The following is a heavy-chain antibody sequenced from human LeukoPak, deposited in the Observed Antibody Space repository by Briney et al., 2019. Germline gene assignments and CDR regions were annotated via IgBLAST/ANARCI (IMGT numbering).Heavy chain of an antibody. J-gene: IGHJ6*02. D-gene: IGHD1-26*01. CDR3: ARIRPLAWELSYYYYYGMDV. CDR1: GYTFTGYY. V-gene: IGHV1-2*02. Sequence: ASVKVSCKASGYTFTGYYMHWVRQAPGQRLEWMGWINPNSGGTNYAQKFQGRVTMTRDTSISTAYMELSRLRSDDTAVYYCARIRPLAWELSYYYYYGMDVWGQGTTVTVSS. CDR2: INPNSGGT.